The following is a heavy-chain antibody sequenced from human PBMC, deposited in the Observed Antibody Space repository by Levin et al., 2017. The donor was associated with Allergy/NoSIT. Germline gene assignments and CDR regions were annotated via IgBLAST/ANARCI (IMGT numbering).Heavy chain of an antibody. CDR3: ARKQVQPAAMNAFDL. V-gene: IGHV4/OR15-8*01. CDR2: IYHSGGS. CDR1: GGTISSSNW. J-gene: IGHJ3*01. D-gene: IGHD2-2*01. Sequence: SETLSLTCIVSGGTISSSNWWTWVRQPPGKGLEWIGDIYHSGGSYENPSLKSRVTISVDKSKNQFSLKLTSVTAADTAVYFCARKQVQPAAMNAFDLWGRGTMVTVSS.